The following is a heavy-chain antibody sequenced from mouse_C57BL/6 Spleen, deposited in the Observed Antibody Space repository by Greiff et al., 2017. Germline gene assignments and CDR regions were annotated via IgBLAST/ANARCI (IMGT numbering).Heavy chain of an antibody. CDR3: ARDLDYYGSSYRAMDY. J-gene: IGHJ4*01. Sequence: EVQGVESGGGLVKPGGSLKLSCAASGFTFRSYAMSWVRQTPEKRLEWVATISDGGSYTYYPDNVKGRFTISRDNAKNNLYLQMSHLKSEDTAMYYCARDLDYYGSSYRAMDYWGQGTSVTVSS. CDR1: GFTFRSYA. V-gene: IGHV5-4*01. CDR2: ISDGGSYT. D-gene: IGHD1-1*01.